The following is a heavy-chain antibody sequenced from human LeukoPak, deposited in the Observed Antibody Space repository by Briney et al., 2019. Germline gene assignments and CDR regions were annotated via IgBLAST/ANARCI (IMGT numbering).Heavy chain of an antibody. CDR2: IRYDGSNK. V-gene: IGHV3-30*02. CDR1: GFTFSSYG. Sequence: GGSLRLSCAASGFTFSSYGMHWVRQAPGKGLEWVAFIRYDGSNKYYADSVKGRFTISRDNSKITLYLQMNSLRAEDTAVYYCAKAGYGGNSMDAFDIWGQGTMVTVSS. D-gene: IGHD4-23*01. CDR3: AKAGYGGNSMDAFDI. J-gene: IGHJ3*02.